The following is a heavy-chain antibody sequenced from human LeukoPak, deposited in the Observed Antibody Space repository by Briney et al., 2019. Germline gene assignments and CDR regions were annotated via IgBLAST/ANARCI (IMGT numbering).Heavy chain of an antibody. CDR3: ARQSTFGYFFDY. CDR1: GFTFSSYG. D-gene: IGHD2-2*01. V-gene: IGHV3-23*01. CDR2: IGGSGDST. J-gene: IGHJ4*02. Sequence: PGRSLRLSCAASGFTFSSYGMHWVRQAPGKGLEWVSDIGGSGDSTYYADSVKGRFTISRDNSKNTLYLQMNSLRGEDTAIYYCARQSTFGYFFDYWGQGTLVTVSS.